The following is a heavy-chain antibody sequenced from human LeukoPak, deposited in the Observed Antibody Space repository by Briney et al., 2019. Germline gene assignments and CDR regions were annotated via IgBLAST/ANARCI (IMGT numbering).Heavy chain of an antibody. J-gene: IGHJ4*02. Sequence: GKGLMWVSHIKNDGRSTNYADSVKGRFTISRDNARNTLYLQMNSLRAEDTAVYYCLRGQDYWGQGTLVTVSS. CDR2: IKNDGRST. V-gene: IGHV3-74*01. CDR3: LRGQDY.